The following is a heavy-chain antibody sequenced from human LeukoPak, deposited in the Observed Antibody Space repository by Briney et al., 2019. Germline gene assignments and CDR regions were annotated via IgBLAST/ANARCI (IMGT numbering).Heavy chain of an antibody. V-gene: IGHV3-74*01. D-gene: IGHD6-19*01. CDR1: GFTFSSYW. J-gene: IGHJ4*02. CDR3: ARVGIAVAGFDY. CDR2: INSDGSST. Sequence: GGSLRLSCVGSGFTFSSYWMHWVRQAPGKGLVWVSRINSDGSSTSYADSVKGRFTISRDNAKNTLYLQMNSLRAEDTAVYYCARVGIAVAGFDYWGQGTLVTVSS.